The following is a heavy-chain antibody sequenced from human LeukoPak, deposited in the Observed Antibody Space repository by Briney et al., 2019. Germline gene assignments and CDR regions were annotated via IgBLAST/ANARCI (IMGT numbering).Heavy chain of an antibody. CDR2: INPSGTT. D-gene: IGHD3-22*01. V-gene: IGHV4-34*01. Sequence: KPSETLSLTCAVYGGSFSDYYWSWIRQPPGKGLEWIGEINPSGTTIYDPSLKSRVTTSVDTSKNQFSLKLSSVTAADTAVYYCARERLGYYDRSGLDYWGQGTLVTVSS. J-gene: IGHJ4*02. CDR1: GGSFSDYY. CDR3: ARERLGYYDRSGLDY.